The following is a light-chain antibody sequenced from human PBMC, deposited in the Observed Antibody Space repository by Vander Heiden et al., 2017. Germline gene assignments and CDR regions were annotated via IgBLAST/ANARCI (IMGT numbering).Light chain of an antibody. V-gene: IGLV3-27*01. CDR3: YSAADNNGV. CDR2: KDS. Sequence: SYELTQPSSVSVSPGQTARITCSGDVLAKKYARWFQQKPGQAPVLVIYKDSERPSGIPERFSGSSSGTTVTLTISGAQVEDEDDYYCYSAADNNGVFGGGTKLTVL. J-gene: IGLJ3*02. CDR1: VLAKKY.